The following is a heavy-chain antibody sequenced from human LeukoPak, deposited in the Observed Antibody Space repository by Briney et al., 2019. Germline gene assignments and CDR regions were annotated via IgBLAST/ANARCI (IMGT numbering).Heavy chain of an antibody. J-gene: IGHJ4*02. CDR1: GFTFSSYA. V-gene: IGHV3-23*01. Sequence: GGSLRLSCAASGFTFSSYAMSWVRQAPGKGLEWVSAISGSGGSTYYADSVKGWFTISRDNSKNTLYLQMNSLRAEDTAVYYCAKGIMAYSSSWFDYWGQGTLVTVSS. CDR2: ISGSGGST. D-gene: IGHD6-13*01. CDR3: AKGIMAYSSSWFDY.